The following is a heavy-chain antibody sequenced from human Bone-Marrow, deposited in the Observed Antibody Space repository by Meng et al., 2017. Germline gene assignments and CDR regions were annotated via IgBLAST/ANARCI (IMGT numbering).Heavy chain of an antibody. CDR3: ARDEDISAAGKLFGDY. CDR2: INPKSGDT. V-gene: IGHV1-2*06. J-gene: IGHJ4*02. D-gene: IGHD6-13*01. Sequence: QVQLGQAGAEVRKPGAPGKVSCKASGYTFPDYWLHWVRRAPGQGLEWMGRINPKSGDTHYAQRFQGRVTMTGDTSISTAYMELSGLRSDGTAMYYCARDEDISAAGKLFGDYWGQGTLVTVSS. CDR1: GYTFPDYW.